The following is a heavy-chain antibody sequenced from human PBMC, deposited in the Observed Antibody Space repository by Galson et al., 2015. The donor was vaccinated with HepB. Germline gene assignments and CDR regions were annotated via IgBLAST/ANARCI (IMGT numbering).Heavy chain of an antibody. V-gene: IGHV1-18*01. CDR1: GYDFNKYG. D-gene: IGHD3-10*01. CDR2: VSGYDGSA. CDR3: ARGSEDNYGSFDY. J-gene: IGHJ4*02. Sequence: SVKVSCKASGYDFNKYGLSWVRQAPGQGPEWMGWVSGYDGSANYAPKFQGRVTMTTQKSTGTAFMEMRSLRSDDTAIYYCARGSEDNYGSFDYWGQGTLVTVSS.